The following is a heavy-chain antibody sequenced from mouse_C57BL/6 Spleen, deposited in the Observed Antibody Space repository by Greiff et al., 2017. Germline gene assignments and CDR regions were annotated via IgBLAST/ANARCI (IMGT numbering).Heavy chain of an antibody. V-gene: IGHV1-82*01. CDR2: IYPGDGDT. CDR1: GYAFSSSW. Sequence: QVPLQQSGPELVKPGASVKISCKASGYAFSSSWMNWVKQRPGQGLEWIGRIYPGDGDTNYNGKFKGKATLTADQSSSTAYMQLSSLPSEYSSVYFCAREGITTVVEYFDVWGTGTTVTVSS. J-gene: IGHJ1*03. CDR3: AREGITTVVEYFDV. D-gene: IGHD1-1*01.